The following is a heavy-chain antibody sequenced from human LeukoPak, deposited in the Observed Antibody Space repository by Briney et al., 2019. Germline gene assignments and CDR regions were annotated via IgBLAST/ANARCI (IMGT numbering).Heavy chain of an antibody. CDR3: TTLYCSSTSCGSY. J-gene: IGHJ4*02. CDR2: IKSKTDGGTT. CDR1: GFTFSNAR. D-gene: IGHD2-2*01. V-gene: IGHV3-15*07. Sequence: GGSLRLSCAASGFTFSNARMNWVRQAPGKGLEWVCRIKSKTDGGTTDYAAPVKGRFTISRDDSKNTLYLQMNSLKTEDTAVYYCTTLYCSSTSCGSYWGQGTLVTVSS.